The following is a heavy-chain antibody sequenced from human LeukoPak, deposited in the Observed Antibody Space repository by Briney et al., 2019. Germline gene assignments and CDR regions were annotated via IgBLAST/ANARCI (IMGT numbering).Heavy chain of an antibody. CDR3: ARGLWLGIGDY. J-gene: IGHJ4*02. V-gene: IGHV3-7*01. Sequence: GGSLRLSCAASGFIFSNYYLNWVRQAPGKGLEWVANIKQDGSEKFYVDSVKGRFTISRDNSKNTLFLQMSSLRPEDTAVYYCARGLWLGIGDYWGQGTLVTVSS. CDR1: GFIFSNYY. D-gene: IGHD6-19*01. CDR2: IKQDGSEK.